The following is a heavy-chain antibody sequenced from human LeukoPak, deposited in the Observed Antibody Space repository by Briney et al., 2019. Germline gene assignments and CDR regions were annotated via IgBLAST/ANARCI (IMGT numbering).Heavy chain of an antibody. J-gene: IGHJ4*02. D-gene: IGHD5-24*01. Sequence: PSETLSLTCTVSGGSISSYYWSWIRQPPGKGLVWIGYIYYSGSTNYNPSLKSRVTISVDTSKNQFSLKLSSVTAAETAVYYCARHTRWPPCDYWGQGTLVTVSS. CDR3: ARHTRWPPCDY. V-gene: IGHV4-59*08. CDR2: IYYSGST. CDR1: GGSISSYY.